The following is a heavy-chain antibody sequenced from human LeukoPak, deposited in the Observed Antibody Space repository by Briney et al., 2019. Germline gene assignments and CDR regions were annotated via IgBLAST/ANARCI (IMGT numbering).Heavy chain of an antibody. CDR1: GGSFRGYY. CDR3: ASSGGY. CDR2: INHSGST. Sequence: PSETLSLTCAVYGGSFRGYYWSWIRQPPGKGLEWIGEINHSGSTNYNPSLKSRVTISVDTSKNQFSLKLSSVTAADTAVYYCASSGGYWGQGTLVTVSS. V-gene: IGHV4-34*01. J-gene: IGHJ4*02.